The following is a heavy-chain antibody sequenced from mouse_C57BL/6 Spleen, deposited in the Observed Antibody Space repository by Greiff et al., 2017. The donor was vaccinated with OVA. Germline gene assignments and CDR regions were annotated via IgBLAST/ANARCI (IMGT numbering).Heavy chain of an antibody. CDR1: GYTFTSYW. Sequence: QVQLQQPGAELVKPGASVKMSCKASGYTFTSYWITWVKQRPGQGLEWIGDIYPGSGSTNYNQKFKGKATLTVDKSSSTAYMQLSSLTSEDSAVYYCAPAGRFAYWGQGTLVTVSA. V-gene: IGHV1-55*01. J-gene: IGHJ3*01. CDR2: IYPGSGST. CDR3: APAGRFAY.